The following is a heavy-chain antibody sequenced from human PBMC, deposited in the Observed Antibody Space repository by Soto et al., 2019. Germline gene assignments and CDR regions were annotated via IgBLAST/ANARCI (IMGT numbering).Heavy chain of an antibody. CDR1: GYTFTSYG. Sequence: ASVKVSCKASGYTFTSYGISWVRQAPGQGLEWMGWISAYNGNTNYAQKLQGRVTMTTDTSTSTAYMELRSLRSDDTAVYYCARERAPPGWSPSDAFDIWGQGTMVTVSS. CDR3: ARERAPPGWSPSDAFDI. J-gene: IGHJ3*02. V-gene: IGHV1-18*01. CDR2: ISAYNGNT. D-gene: IGHD2-15*01.